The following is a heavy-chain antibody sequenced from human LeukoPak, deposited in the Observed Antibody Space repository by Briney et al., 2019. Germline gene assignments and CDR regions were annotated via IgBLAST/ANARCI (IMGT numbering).Heavy chain of an antibody. CDR3: ARDSHLIVVVPTGWWPPADY. V-gene: IGHV1-18*01. Sequence: GASVKVSCKASGYTFSSYGISWVRQAPGQGLEWMGWISAYNGNTNYAQKFQGRVTMTTDTSTSTAYMELRSLRSDDTAMYYCARDSHLIVVVPTGWWPPADYWGQGTLVTVSS. CDR1: GYTFSSYG. D-gene: IGHD2-2*01. CDR2: ISAYNGNT. J-gene: IGHJ4*02.